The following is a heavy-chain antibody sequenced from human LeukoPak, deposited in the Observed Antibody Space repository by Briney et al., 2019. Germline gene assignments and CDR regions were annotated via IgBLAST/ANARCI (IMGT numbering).Heavy chain of an antibody. CDR1: GYTLTELS. Sequence: ASVKVSCKVSGYTLTELSMHWVRQAPGKGLEWMGGFDTEDGETIYAQKFQGRVTMTEDTSTDTAYMALSSLRSEDTAVYYCATDPGADSNYAYWGQGTLVTVSS. D-gene: IGHD4-11*01. CDR2: FDTEDGET. CDR3: ATDPGADSNYAY. V-gene: IGHV1-24*01. J-gene: IGHJ4*02.